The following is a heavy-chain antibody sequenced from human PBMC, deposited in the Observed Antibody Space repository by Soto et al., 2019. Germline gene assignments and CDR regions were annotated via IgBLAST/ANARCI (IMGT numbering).Heavy chain of an antibody. D-gene: IGHD2-15*01. V-gene: IGHV5-10-1*01. J-gene: IGHJ5*02. CDR1: GYSFTSYW. CDR3: ARRGRYCSGGSCYLPNWLDP. Sequence: GESLKISCKGSGYSFTSYWISWVRQMPGKGLEWMGRIDPSDSYTNYSPSFQGHVTISADKSISTAYLQWSSLKASDTAMYYCARRGRYCSGGSCYLPNWLDPWASEPWSP. CDR2: IDPSDSYT.